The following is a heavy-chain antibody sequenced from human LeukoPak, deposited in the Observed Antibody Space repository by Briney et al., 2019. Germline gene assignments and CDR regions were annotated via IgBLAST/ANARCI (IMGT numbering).Heavy chain of an antibody. J-gene: IGHJ4*02. V-gene: IGHV4-59*12. CDR2: ISDSGST. Sequence: SETLSLTCTVSGGSITNYNWNWIRQPPGKGLEWIGYISDSGSTNYNPSLQSRVTISVDKSKNQFSLKLSSVTAADTAVYYCARVYSRAHFDYWGQGTLVTVSS. CDR1: GGSITNYN. CDR3: ARVYSRAHFDY. D-gene: IGHD2-21*01.